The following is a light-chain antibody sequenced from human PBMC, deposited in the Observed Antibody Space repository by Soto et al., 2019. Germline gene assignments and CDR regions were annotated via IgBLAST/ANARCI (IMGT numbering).Light chain of an antibody. CDR2: GNN. V-gene: IGLV1-40*01. J-gene: IGLJ3*02. CDR1: SSNIGAGYA. Sequence: QSVVTQPPSVSGAPGQRVTISCTGSSSNIGAGYAVHWYQQLPGTAPKLLIYGNNNRPSGVPDRFSGSKSGTSPSLAITGLQAEDEADYYCQSYDSSLSGSVFGGGTKLTVL. CDR3: QSYDSSLSGSV.